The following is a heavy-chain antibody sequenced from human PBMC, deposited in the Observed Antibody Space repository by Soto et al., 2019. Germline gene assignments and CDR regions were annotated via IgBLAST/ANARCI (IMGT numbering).Heavy chain of an antibody. J-gene: IGHJ6*01. CDR2: IDPSDSYT. V-gene: IGHV5-10-1*01. CDR1: GHSFTSYW. Sequence: PGESLKISCKGSGHSFTSYWISWVRQMPGKGLEWMGRIDPSDSYTNYSPSFQGHVTISADRSISTAYLQWSSLKASDTAMYYCARHKGLGGSWDYYYGMDVWGQGTTVTVSS. CDR3: ARHKGLGGSWDYYYGMDV. D-gene: IGHD6-13*01.